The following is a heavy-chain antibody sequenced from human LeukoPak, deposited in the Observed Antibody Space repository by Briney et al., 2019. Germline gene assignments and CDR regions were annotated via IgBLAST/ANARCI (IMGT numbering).Heavy chain of an antibody. V-gene: IGHV1-2*04. CDR3: ARAREQLVLDDAFDI. Sequence: ASVKVSCKASGYTFTGYYMHWVRQAPGQGLEWMGWINPNSGGTNYAQKFQGWVTMTRDTSISTAYMELSRLRSDDTAVYYCARAREQLVLDDAFDIWGQGTMVTVSS. J-gene: IGHJ3*02. D-gene: IGHD6-13*01. CDR1: GYTFTGYY. CDR2: INPNSGGT.